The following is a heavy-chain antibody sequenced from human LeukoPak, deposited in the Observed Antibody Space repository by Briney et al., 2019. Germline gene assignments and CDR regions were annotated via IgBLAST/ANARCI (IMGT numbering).Heavy chain of an antibody. J-gene: IGHJ4*02. V-gene: IGHV1-69*04. Sequence: SVKVSCKAPGGTFSSYAISWVRQAPGQGLEWMGRIIPILGIANYAQKFQGRVTITADKSTSTAYMELSSLRSEDTAVYYCARDYYDSSGYYTAREPYYFDYWGQGTLVTVSS. CDR3: ARDYYDSSGYYTAREPYYFDY. CDR1: GGTFSSYA. CDR2: IIPILGIA. D-gene: IGHD3-22*01.